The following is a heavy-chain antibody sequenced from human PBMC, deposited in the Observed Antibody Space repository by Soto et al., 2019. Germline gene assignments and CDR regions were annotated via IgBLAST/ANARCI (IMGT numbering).Heavy chain of an antibody. Sequence: GGSLRLSCAASGFTFSIYAMTWVRQSPGKGLEWVSSMSRTGDNTNYADSVKGRFTISRDNAKNTPYLQLNSLRAEDTAVYYCLRGNSGYGNFDYWGQGTRVTVSS. CDR2: MSRTGDNT. D-gene: IGHD5-12*01. CDR1: GFTFSIYA. V-gene: IGHV3-23*01. J-gene: IGHJ4*02. CDR3: LRGNSGYGNFDY.